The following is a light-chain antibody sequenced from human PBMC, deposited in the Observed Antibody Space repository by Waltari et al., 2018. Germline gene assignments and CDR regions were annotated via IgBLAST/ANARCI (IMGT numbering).Light chain of an antibody. CDR2: DKD. J-gene: IGLJ2*01. CDR1: HLRSYF. V-gene: IGLV3-19*01. CDR3: NSRDTRGNHFVV. Sequence: SSELTQDPAVSVALGQTVRITCKGDHLRSYFVSWYQQKPGQAPMLVIYDKDNRPSGIPERFSGSSSGNIASLTITGAQAEDEADYYCNSRDTRGNHFVVFGGGTKLTVL.